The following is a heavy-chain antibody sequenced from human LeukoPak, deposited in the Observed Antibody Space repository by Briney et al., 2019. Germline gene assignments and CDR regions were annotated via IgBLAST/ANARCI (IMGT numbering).Heavy chain of an antibody. Sequence: GGSLRLSCAASGFTFSSSAMSWVRQAPGKGLEWVSAISNNGGYTYYADSVQGRFTISRDNSKSTLCLQMNSLRAEDTAVYYCAKGSRGSPFDYWGQGTLVTVSS. D-gene: IGHD1-26*01. CDR3: AKGSRGSPFDY. CDR1: GFTFSSSA. CDR2: ISNNGGYT. V-gene: IGHV3-23*01. J-gene: IGHJ4*02.